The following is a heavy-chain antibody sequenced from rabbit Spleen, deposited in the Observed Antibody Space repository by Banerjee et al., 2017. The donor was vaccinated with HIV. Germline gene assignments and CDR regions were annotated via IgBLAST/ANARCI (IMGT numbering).Heavy chain of an antibody. Sequence: QEQLVEYGGDLVQPEGSLTLTCKASGFSFSSKAVMCWVRQAPGKGLEWVVCIDAGSSGFTYFASWAKGRFTISETSSTTVTLQMTSLTAADTATYFCARDAAGREDFNLWGQGTLVTVS. J-gene: IGHJ4*01. CDR3: ARDAAGREDFNL. CDR1: GFSFSSKAV. V-gene: IGHV1S45*01. CDR2: IDAGSSGFT. D-gene: IGHD4-2*01.